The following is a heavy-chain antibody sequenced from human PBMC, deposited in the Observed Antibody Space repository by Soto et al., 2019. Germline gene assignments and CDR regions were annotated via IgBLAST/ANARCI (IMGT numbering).Heavy chain of an antibody. CDR1: GVSVSSGSYY. J-gene: IGHJ4*02. CDR3: ARVNGGPYYFDK. D-gene: IGHD2-8*01. CDR2: IYHYTGGT. V-gene: IGHV4-61*01. Sequence: QVQLQESGPGLVKPSETLSLTCSVSGVSVSSGSYYWSWIRQPPGKGLEWIGYIYHYTGGTNYNPSLKGRVTISVDTSKNQFSLKLSSVTAADTAVYYCARVNGGPYYFDKWGQGTLVTVSS.